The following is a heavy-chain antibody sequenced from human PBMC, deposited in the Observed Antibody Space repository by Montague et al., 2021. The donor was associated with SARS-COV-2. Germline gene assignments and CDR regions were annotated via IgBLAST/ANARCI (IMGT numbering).Heavy chain of an antibody. D-gene: IGHD2-2*01. CDR1: GGSFSGYF. Sequence: SETLSLTCAVSGGSFSGYFCSWIRQPPGTGLEWIGEINHTGSTKHNPSLTSRVTISVDTSKNQFSLTVTSMTAADTAIYYCSRLGDGVVPAPILGVGPFYSYYYMDVWGKGTTVTVSS. CDR3: SRLGDGVVPAPILGVGPFYSYYYMDV. J-gene: IGHJ6*03. V-gene: IGHV4-34*01. CDR2: INHTGST.